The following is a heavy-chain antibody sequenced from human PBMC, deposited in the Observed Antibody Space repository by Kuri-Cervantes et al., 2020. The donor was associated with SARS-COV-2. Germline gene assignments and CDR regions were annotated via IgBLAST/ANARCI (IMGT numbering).Heavy chain of an antibody. Sequence: SETLSLTCTVSGGSISSGSYYWGWIRQPAGKGLEWIGSIYYSGSTNYNPSLKSRVTISVDTSKNQFSLKLSSVTAADTAVYYCARALRGWPALKYFQHWGQGTLVTVSS. D-gene: IGHD2-15*01. CDR1: GGSISSGSYY. J-gene: IGHJ1*01. V-gene: IGHV4-39*07. CDR2: IYYSGST. CDR3: ARALRGWPALKYFQH.